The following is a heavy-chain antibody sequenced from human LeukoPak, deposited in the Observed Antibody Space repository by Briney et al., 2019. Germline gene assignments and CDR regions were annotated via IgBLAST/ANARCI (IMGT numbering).Heavy chain of an antibody. D-gene: IGHD5-12*01. J-gene: IGHJ4*02. CDR1: GGSIISGGYY. Sequence: SETLSLTCTVSGGSIISGGYYWSCIRQHPGKGLEWIGYIYYSGSTYYNPSLKSRVTISVDTSKNQFSLKLSSVTGADTAVYYCARGVATIDYWGQATLVTVSS. CDR2: IYYSGST. CDR3: ARGVATIDY. V-gene: IGHV4-31*03.